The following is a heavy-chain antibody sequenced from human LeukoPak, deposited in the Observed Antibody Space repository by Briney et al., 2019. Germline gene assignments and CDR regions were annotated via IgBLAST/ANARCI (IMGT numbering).Heavy chain of an antibody. V-gene: IGHV1-46*01. CDR3: ARDSPHLRFGELLSGLDY. CDR2: INPSGGST. D-gene: IGHD3-10*01. Sequence: GASVKVSCKASGYTFTSYYMHWVRQAPGQGLEWMGIINPSGGSTSYAQKFQGRVTMTRDTSTSTVYMELSSLRSEDTAVYYCARDSPHLRFGELLSGLDYWGQGTLVTVSS. J-gene: IGHJ4*02. CDR1: GYTFTSYY.